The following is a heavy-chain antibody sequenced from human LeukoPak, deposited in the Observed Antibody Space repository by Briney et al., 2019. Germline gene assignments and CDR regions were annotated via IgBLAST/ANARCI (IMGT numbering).Heavy chain of an antibody. Sequence: ASVKVSCKASGGTFSSYTISWVRQAPGQGLEWMGRIIPILGIANYAQKFQGRVTITADKYTSTAYMELSSLRSADTAGYYCAVLGGGELLIWGQGTMVTVSS. J-gene: IGHJ3*02. V-gene: IGHV1-69*02. CDR3: AVLGGGELLI. CDR2: IIPILGIA. D-gene: IGHD1-26*01. CDR1: GGTFSSYT.